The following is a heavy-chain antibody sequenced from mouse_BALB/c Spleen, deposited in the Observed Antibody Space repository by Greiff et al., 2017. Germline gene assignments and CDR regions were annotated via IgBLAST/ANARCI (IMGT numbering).Heavy chain of an antibody. CDR3: SRDGGRHFDV. J-gene: IGHJ1*01. CDR2: IYPGSGIT. D-gene: IGHD2-3*01. Sequence: VQLQQPGAELVKPGASVKLSCKASGYNIKSTWINWVKQRPGQGLEWIGDIYPGSGITNYNEKFKSKATLTRDTSSSTAYMQLSSLTSEDSAVYYCSRDGGRHFDVWGAGTTVTVSS. CDR1: GYNIKSTW. V-gene: IGHV1-55*01.